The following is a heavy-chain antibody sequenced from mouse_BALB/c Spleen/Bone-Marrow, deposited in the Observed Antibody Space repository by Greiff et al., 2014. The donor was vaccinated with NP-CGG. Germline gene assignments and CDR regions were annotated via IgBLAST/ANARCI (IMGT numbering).Heavy chain of an antibody. CDR3: TTLARNYFDY. V-gene: IGHV1-5*01. CDR2: IYPGNSDT. Sequence: EVQLQQSGTVLARPGASVKMSCKASGYTFTSYWMHWVKQRPGQGLEWIGTIYPGNSDTTYNQKFKGKAKLTAVTSTSTAYMELSSLTNEDPAVYYCTTLARNYFDYWGQGTTLTVSS. J-gene: IGHJ2*01. CDR1: GYTFTSYW.